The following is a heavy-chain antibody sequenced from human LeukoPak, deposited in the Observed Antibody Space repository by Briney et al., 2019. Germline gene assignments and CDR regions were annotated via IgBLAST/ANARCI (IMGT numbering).Heavy chain of an antibody. CDR1: GGSFSGYY. V-gene: IGHV4-34*01. CDR3: ARPLKPYSSGWLD. Sequence: SETLSLTCAAYGGSFSGYYWSWIRQPPGKGLEWIGEINHSGSTNYNPSLKSRVTISVDTSKNQFSLKLSSVTAADTAAYYCARPLKPYSSGWLDWGQGTLVTVSS. CDR2: INHSGST. D-gene: IGHD6-19*01. J-gene: IGHJ4*02.